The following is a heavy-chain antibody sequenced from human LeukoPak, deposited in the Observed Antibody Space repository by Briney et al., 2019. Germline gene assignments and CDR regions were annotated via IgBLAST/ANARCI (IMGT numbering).Heavy chain of an antibody. CDR3: TTGFYFIDV. CDR1: GFTFRNAS. Sequence: PGGSLRLSCAASGFTFRNASMSWVCQAPGKGLEWVGRIKSKTDGGTTDYAAPVKGEFTISRDDSKNTLYLQINSLKTEDTAVYCCTTGFYFIDVWGKGTTVTVSS. J-gene: IGHJ6*03. CDR2: IKSKTDGGTT. V-gene: IGHV3-15*01.